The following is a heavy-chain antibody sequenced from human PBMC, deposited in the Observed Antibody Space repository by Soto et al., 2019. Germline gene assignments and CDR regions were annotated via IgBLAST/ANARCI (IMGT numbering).Heavy chain of an antibody. J-gene: IGHJ3*02. CDR3: ARDSPNAAFDI. D-gene: IGHD2-8*01. Sequence: QVQLVQSGTEMKEPGSSVKVSCMTSGGTFSTYAVHWVRQAPGQGLEWMGGLSPMFDTSSYAQNFQDRVTLTADKSTSTAYMELSSLRSDDTAVYYCARDSPNAAFDIWGQGTLVIVSS. CDR1: GGTFSTYA. V-gene: IGHV1-69*06. CDR2: LSPMFDTS.